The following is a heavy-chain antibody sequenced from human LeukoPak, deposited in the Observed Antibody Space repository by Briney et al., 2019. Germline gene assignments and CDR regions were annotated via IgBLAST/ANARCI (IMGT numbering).Heavy chain of an antibody. J-gene: IGHJ4*02. V-gene: IGHV4-30-4*01. CDR3: ARESSYDSSGYYYFDY. CDR1: GGSISSGDYY. Sequence: SETLSLTCTVSGGSISSGDYYWSWIRQPPGKGLEWIGYIYYSGSTYYNPSLKSRVTISVDTSKNQFFLKLSSVTAADTAVYYCARESSYDSSGYYYFDYWGQGTLVTVSS. D-gene: IGHD3-22*01. CDR2: IYYSGST.